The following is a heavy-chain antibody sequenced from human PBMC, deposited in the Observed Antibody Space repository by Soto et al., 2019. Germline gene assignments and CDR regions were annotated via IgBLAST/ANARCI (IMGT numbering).Heavy chain of an antibody. J-gene: IGHJ4*02. Sequence: EVQLVESGGGLVKPGGSLRLSCAASGFTFSSYSMNWVRQAPGKGLEWVSSISRSSSYIYYADSVKGRFTISRDNAKNSLYLQMNSLRADDTAVYYCARARYSSTPSSGFDYWGQGTLVTVSS. V-gene: IGHV3-21*01. CDR1: GFTFSSYS. D-gene: IGHD6-13*01. CDR2: ISRSSSYI. CDR3: ARARYSSTPSSGFDY.